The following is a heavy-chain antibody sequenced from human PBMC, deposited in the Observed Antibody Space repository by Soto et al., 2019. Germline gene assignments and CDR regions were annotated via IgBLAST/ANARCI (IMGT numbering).Heavy chain of an antibody. V-gene: IGHV3-30-3*01. J-gene: IGHJ5*02. Sequence: GGSLRLSCAASGFTFSSYAMHWVRQAPGKGLEWVAVISYDGSNKYYADSVKGRFTISRDNSKNTLYLQMNSLRAEDTAVYYCARERVAAATINWFDPWGQGTLVTVSS. CDR3: ARERVAAATINWFDP. CDR2: ISYDGSNK. CDR1: GFTFSSYA. D-gene: IGHD6-13*01.